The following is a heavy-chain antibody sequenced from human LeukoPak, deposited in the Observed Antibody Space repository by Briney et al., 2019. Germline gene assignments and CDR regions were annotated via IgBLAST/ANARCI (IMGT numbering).Heavy chain of an antibody. V-gene: IGHV3-48*03. CDR3: ARDSPKTYCGGDCYPHYFDY. Sequence: PGGSLRLSCAASGFTFSSYEMNWVRQAPGKGLEWVSYISSSGSTIYYADSVKSRFTISRDNAKNSLYLQMNSLRAEDTAVYYCARDSPKTYCGGDCYPHYFDYWGQGTLVTVSS. CDR1: GFTFSSYE. CDR2: ISSSGSTI. J-gene: IGHJ4*02. D-gene: IGHD2-21*02.